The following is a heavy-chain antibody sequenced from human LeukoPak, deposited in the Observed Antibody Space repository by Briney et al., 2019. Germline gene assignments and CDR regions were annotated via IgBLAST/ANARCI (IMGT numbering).Heavy chain of an antibody. CDR1: GFTFSTYS. Sequence: GGSLRLAWAASGFTFSTYSMNWVRQAPGRGLEWVSYISSSSSTIYYADSVKGRFTISRDNAKNSLYLQMYSLRAEDTAVYYCARDYSGIAVAGTVDYWGQGALVTVSS. CDR3: ARDYSGIAVAGTVDY. J-gene: IGHJ4*02. CDR2: ISSSSSTI. D-gene: IGHD6-19*01. V-gene: IGHV3-48*04.